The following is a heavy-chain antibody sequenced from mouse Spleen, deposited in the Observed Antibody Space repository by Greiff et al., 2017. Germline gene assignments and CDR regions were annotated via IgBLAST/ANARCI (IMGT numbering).Heavy chain of an antibody. D-gene: IGHD1-1*01. CDR2: INPGSGGT. CDR1: GYAFTNYL. Sequence: VQLQQSGAELVRPGTSVKVSCKASGYAFTNYLIEWVKQRPGQGLEWIGVINPGSGGTNYNEKFKGKATLTADKSSSTAYMQLSSLTSEDSAVYYCASYGSSLPLGPFDYWGQGTTLTVSS. V-gene: IGHV1-54*01. J-gene: IGHJ2*01. CDR3: ASYGSSLPLGPFDY.